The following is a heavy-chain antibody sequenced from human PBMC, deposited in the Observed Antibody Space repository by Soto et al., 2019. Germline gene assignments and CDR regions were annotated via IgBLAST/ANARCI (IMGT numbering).Heavy chain of an antibody. D-gene: IGHD4-17*01. CDR1: GFTASRNF. J-gene: IGHJ4*01. CDR2: IYSIGTT. Sequence: GGSLRLPCAAPGFTASRNFMSWVRQAPGKGLGWVSVIYSIGTTYYADSVKGRFNISRDNSKNTLYLQMNSLRGEDTAVYYCARDRDYGGFDYWGHGTLVTVSS. CDR3: ARDRDYGGFDY. V-gene: IGHV3-66*01.